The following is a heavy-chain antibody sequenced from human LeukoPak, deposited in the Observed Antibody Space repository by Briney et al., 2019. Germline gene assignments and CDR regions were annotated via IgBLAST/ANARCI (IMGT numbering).Heavy chain of an antibody. CDR1: GYTFTSYG. CDR2: ISAYNGNT. D-gene: IGHD6-19*01. Sequence: ASAKVSCKASGYTFTSYGISWVRQAPGQGLEWMGWISAYNGNTNYAQKLQGRVTMTTDTSTSTAYMELRSLRSDDTAVYYCARDGIAVAGTNWFDPWGQGTLVTVSS. J-gene: IGHJ5*02. V-gene: IGHV1-18*01. CDR3: ARDGIAVAGTNWFDP.